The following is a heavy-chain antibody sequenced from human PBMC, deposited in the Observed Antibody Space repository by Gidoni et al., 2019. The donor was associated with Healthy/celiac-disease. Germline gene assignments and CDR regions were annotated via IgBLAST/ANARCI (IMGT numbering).Heavy chain of an antibody. J-gene: IGHJ4*02. CDR1: GFTFSSYA. V-gene: IGHV3-30-3*01. Sequence: QVQLVASGGGVVQPGRSLRLSCAAPGFTFSSYAMHWVRQAPGKGLEWVAVISYDGSNKYYADSVKGRFTISRDNSKNTLYLQMNSLRAEDTAVYYCARGGADYYDSSGDFDYWGQGTLVTVSS. CDR3: ARGGADYYDSSGDFDY. D-gene: IGHD3-22*01. CDR2: ISYDGSNK.